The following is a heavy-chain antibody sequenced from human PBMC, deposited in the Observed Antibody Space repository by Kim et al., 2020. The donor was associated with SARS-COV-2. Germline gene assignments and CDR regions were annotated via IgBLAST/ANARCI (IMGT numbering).Heavy chain of an antibody. J-gene: IGHJ6*02. V-gene: IGHV4-59*01. Sequence: SETLSLTCTVSGGSISGYYWSWIRQPPGKGLEWIGYIYYSGSTNYNPSLKSRVTISVDTSKNQFSLKLSSVTAADTAVYYCARGSSWYYYGMDVWGQGTTVTVSS. CDR1: GGSISGYY. CDR2: IYYSGST. CDR3: ARGSSWYYYGMDV. D-gene: IGHD6-13*01.